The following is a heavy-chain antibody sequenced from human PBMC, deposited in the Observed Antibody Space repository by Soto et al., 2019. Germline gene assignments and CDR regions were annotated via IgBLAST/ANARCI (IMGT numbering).Heavy chain of an antibody. V-gene: IGHV3-53*01. Sequence: RLSCAASGFTVSSDYMSWVRQAPGKGLEWVAGISDGGDLTYNADSVRGRFTISRDNSRNTLYLQMNSLRAEDTAVYYCARRVIGTPRAFDICGQGTMVTIS. J-gene: IGHJ3*02. CDR2: ISDGGDLT. CDR3: ARRVIGTPRAFDI. D-gene: IGHD2-15*01. CDR1: GFTVSSDY.